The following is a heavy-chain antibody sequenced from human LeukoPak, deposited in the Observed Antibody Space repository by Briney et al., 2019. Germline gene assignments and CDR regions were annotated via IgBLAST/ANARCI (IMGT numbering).Heavy chain of an antibody. Sequence: GGSLRLSCAASGFTFSSYDMHWVRHATGKGLESVSAIGTAGDTYYLDSVKGRFTISRENAKNSLYLQMNSLRAGDTAVYYCARAIVVRSGAFDIWGQGTMVTVSS. D-gene: IGHD3-22*01. CDR3: ARAIVVRSGAFDI. CDR1: GFTFSSYD. CDR2: IGTAGDT. V-gene: IGHV3-13*04. J-gene: IGHJ3*02.